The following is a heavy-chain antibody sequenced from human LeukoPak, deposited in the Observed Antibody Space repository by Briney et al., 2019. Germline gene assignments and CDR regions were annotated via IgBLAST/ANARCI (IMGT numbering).Heavy chain of an antibody. CDR3: AKDFWFGELLSPPDY. J-gene: IGHJ4*02. CDR1: GLTFSSFE. V-gene: IGHV3-23*01. Sequence: GGSLRLSCAASGLTFSSFEMKWVRQAPGKGLEWVSAISGSGGSTYYADSVKGRFTISRDNSKNTLYLQMNSLRAEDTAVYYCAKDFWFGELLSPPDYWGQGTLVTVSS. D-gene: IGHD3-10*01. CDR2: ISGSGGST.